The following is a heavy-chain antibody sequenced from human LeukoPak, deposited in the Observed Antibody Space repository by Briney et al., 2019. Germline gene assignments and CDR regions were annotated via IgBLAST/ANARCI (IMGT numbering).Heavy chain of an antibody. D-gene: IGHD3-9*01. V-gene: IGHV1-46*01. CDR3: ARGTGLRYFDWLSQDYYFDY. CDR2: INPSGGST. Sequence: ASVKVSCKASGYTFTNSYIHWVRQAPGQGLEWMGIINPSGGSTSYAQKFQGRVTMTRDTSTSTVYMELSSLRSEDTAVYYCARGTGLRYFDWLSQDYYFDYWGQGTLVTVSS. CDR1: GYTFTNSY. J-gene: IGHJ4*02.